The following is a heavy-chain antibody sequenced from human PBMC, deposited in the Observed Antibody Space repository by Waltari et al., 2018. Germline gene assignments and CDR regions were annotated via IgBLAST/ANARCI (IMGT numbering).Heavy chain of an antibody. CDR2: IYTSVSA. CDR1: GGSISNYY. D-gene: IGHD5-12*01. Sequence: QEQLQESGPGLVTPSETLSLTCSVSGGSISNYYWSWIRQPAGKGLEWIGRIYTSVSANYSPSLKSRVTMSVDTSKNQFSLKLNSVTAADTAVYYCAREVRRDGFNYLDYWGQGTLVTVSS. V-gene: IGHV4-4*07. CDR3: AREVRRDGFNYLDY. J-gene: IGHJ4*02.